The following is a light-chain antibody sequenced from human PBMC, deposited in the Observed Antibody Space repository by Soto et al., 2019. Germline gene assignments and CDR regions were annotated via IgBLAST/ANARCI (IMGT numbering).Light chain of an antibody. CDR2: DAS. V-gene: IGKV1-33*01. J-gene: IGKJ5*01. Sequence: DIQMTQSPSSLSASVGDRVTITCQASQDISNYLNWYQHIPGKAPKLLIYDASNLETGVPSRFSGSGSGSDFTFTINNLQPEDIATYYCQQYVNLPLTFGQGTRLDIK. CDR1: QDISNY. CDR3: QQYVNLPLT.